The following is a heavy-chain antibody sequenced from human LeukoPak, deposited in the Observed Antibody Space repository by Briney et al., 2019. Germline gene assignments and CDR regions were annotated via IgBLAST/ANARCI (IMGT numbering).Heavy chain of an antibody. V-gene: IGHV1-18*01. D-gene: IGHD2-15*01. J-gene: IGHJ6*02. CDR1: GYTFTSYG. Sequence: ASVKVSCKASGYTFTSYGISWVRQAPGQGLEWMGWISAYNGNTNYAQKLQGRVTMTTDTSTSTAYMELRSLRSDDTAVYYCARGRDCSGGSCYSVYYGMDVWGQGTTVTVS. CDR3: ARGRDCSGGSCYSVYYGMDV. CDR2: ISAYNGNT.